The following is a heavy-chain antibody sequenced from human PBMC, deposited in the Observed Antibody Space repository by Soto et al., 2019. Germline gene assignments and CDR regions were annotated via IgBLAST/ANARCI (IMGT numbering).Heavy chain of an antibody. CDR2: VSSGGGT. D-gene: IGHD2-15*01. V-gene: IGHV3-23*01. Sequence: GGSLRLSCAASGFTFSTHAMGWFRQAPGKGLEWVSVVSSGGGTHYADSVKGRFTVSRDNSKNTLSLQMNSLRADDTAVYYCAKRRGAGGHFDYWGQGALVTVSS. CDR1: GFTFSTHA. J-gene: IGHJ4*02. CDR3: AKRRGAGGHFDY.